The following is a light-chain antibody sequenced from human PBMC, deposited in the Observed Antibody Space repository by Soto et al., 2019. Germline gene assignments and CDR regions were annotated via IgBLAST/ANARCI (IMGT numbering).Light chain of an antibody. V-gene: IGKV3-20*01. CDR3: QQYMSAVT. Sequence: EIVLTQSPGSLSLSPGQIATLSCSASQSVDTTFFAWYQKKPGQAPRLLIIGASKRATGIPDRLRGSGSGTDFAVNISRREPEDFAVYYCQQYMSAVTFGQGTKVEIK. CDR1: QSVDTTF. J-gene: IGKJ1*01. CDR2: GAS.